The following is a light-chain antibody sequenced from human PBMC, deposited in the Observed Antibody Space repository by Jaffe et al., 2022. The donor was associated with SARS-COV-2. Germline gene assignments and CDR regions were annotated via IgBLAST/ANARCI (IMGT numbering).Light chain of an antibody. V-gene: IGKV1-5*03. Sequence: DIQLTQSPSTLFASVGDTVTITCRASQSVTTWMAWHQQKTGKPPNLLIHKASTLASGVTSRFSGSGYGTEFTLTITSLQPEDFATYYCQQYYGFTTFGQGTRLDI. CDR3: QQYYGFTT. CDR1: QSVTTW. J-gene: IGKJ5*01. CDR2: KAS.